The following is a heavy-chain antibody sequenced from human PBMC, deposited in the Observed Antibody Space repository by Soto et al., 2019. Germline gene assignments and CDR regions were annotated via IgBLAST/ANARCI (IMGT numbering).Heavy chain of an antibody. CDR3: ARGITMIVVVSGGYFDY. CDR1: GYTFTGYY. D-gene: IGHD3-22*01. Sequence: ASVKVSCKASGYTFTGYYMHWVRQAPGQGLEWMGWINPNSGGTNYAQKFQGWVTMTRDTSINTAYMELSRLRSDDTAVYYCARGITMIVVVSGGYFDYWGQGTLVTVSS. V-gene: IGHV1-2*04. J-gene: IGHJ4*02. CDR2: INPNSGGT.